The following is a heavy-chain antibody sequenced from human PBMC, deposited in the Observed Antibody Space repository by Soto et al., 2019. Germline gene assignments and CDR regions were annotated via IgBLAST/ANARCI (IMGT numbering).Heavy chain of an antibody. V-gene: IGHV3-21*01. D-gene: IGHD3-10*01. Sequence: GGSLRLSCAASGFTFSSYSMNWVRQAPGKGLEWVSSISSSSSYIYYADSVKGRFTISRDNAKNSLYLQMNSLRAEDTAVYYCARDRSPRLRGEGSAFDIWGQGTMVTVSS. CDR2: ISSSSSYI. J-gene: IGHJ3*02. CDR1: GFTFSSYS. CDR3: ARDRSPRLRGEGSAFDI.